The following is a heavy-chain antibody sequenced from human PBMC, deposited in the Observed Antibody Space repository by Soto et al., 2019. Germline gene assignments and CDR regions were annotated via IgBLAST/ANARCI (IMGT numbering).Heavy chain of an antibody. V-gene: IGHV4-59*08. CDR2: ISYTGTT. D-gene: IGHD2-15*01. Sequence: SETLSLTCTVSGDSISNNYWNWIRQSPGEGLEWIAYISYTGTTSYNPSLRSRVSISLDTSKIQFSLKLRSVTTEDSAVYYCARLSTTSATPFDYWGQGTLVTVSS. CDR1: GDSISNNY. CDR3: ARLSTTSATPFDY. J-gene: IGHJ4*02.